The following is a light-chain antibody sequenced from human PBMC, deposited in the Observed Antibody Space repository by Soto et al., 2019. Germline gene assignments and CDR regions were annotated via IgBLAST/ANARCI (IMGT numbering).Light chain of an antibody. CDR2: GAS. V-gene: IGKV3-20*01. J-gene: IGKJ1*01. CDR1: QSVSSSY. CDR3: QQYGRSGT. Sequence: VVTHSPGTLSLSPGERATLSCRASQSVSSSYLAWYQQKPGQAPRLLIYGASSRATGIPDRFSGSGSGTDFTLTISRLEPEDFAVYYCQQYGRSGTFGQGTKVDIK.